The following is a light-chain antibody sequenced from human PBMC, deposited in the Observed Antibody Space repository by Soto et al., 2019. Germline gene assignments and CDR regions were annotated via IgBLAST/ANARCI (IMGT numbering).Light chain of an antibody. Sequence: ELVLTQSPGTLSLSPGERATLSCRASQSVSSNYLAWYQQKPGQAPRPLIYGASSRATGIPDRFSGSGAGPDFTLTISRLESEDFAVYYCQQYGSSPWTFGQGTKVEIK. V-gene: IGKV3-20*01. CDR2: GAS. J-gene: IGKJ1*01. CDR3: QQYGSSPWT. CDR1: QSVSSNY.